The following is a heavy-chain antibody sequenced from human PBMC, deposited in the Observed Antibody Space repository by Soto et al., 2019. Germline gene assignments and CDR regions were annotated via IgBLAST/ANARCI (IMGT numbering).Heavy chain of an antibody. J-gene: IGHJ4*02. CDR1: GFTFSSYS. CDR2: ISSSSSYI. V-gene: IGHV3-21*01. CDR3: ARDWDDILTGYYPDLSSPIDY. D-gene: IGHD3-9*01. Sequence: GGSLRLSCAASGFTFSSYSMNWVRQAPGKGLEWVSSISSSSSYIYYADSVKGRFTISRDNATNSLYLQMNSLRAEDTAVYYCARDWDDILTGYYPDLSSPIDYWGQGTLVTVSS.